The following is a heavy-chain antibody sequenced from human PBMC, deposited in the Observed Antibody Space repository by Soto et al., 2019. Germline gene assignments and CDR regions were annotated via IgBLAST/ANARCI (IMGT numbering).Heavy chain of an antibody. V-gene: IGHV3-30*18. CDR3: AKERFGELPLGYFDY. CDR1: GFTFSSYG. CDR2: ISYDGSNK. J-gene: IGHJ4*02. D-gene: IGHD3-10*01. Sequence: GGSLRLSCAASGFTFSSYGMHWVRQAPGKGLEWVAVISYDGSNKYYADSVKGRFTISRDNSKSTLYLQMNSLRAEDTAVYYCAKERFGELPLGYFDYWGQGTLVTVSS.